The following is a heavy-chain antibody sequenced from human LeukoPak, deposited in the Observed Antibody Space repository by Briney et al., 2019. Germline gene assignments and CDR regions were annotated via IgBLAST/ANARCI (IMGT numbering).Heavy chain of an antibody. D-gene: IGHD4-17*01. CDR2: IKQDGSEK. V-gene: IGHV3-7*01. Sequence: GGSLRLSCAASGFNFSSYWMSWVRQAPGKGLECVANIKQDGSEKYYVDSVKGRFTISRDNAKNSLYLQMNSLRAEDTAVYYCARETTTTYYYYMDVWGKGTTVTVSS. CDR3: ARETTTTYYYYMDV. J-gene: IGHJ6*03. CDR1: GFNFSSYW.